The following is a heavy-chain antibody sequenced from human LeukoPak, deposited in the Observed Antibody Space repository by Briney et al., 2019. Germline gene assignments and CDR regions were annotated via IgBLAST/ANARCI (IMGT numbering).Heavy chain of an antibody. D-gene: IGHD5-24*01. CDR1: LDSTKSYD. Sequence: SETLSLTCTHPLDSTKSYDWSCIWDPPRKGHWWIGYIYYSGSTAYNPSLKSRVTISVDTSKNQFSLKMSSVTAADTAVYYCARARDGHINNWFDPWGQGTLVTVSS. CDR3: ARARDGHINNWFDP. CDR2: IYYSGST. J-gene: IGHJ5*02. V-gene: IGHV4-59*01.